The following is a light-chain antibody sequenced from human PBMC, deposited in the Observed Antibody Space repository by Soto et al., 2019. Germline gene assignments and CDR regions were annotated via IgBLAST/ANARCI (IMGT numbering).Light chain of an antibody. Sequence: VLTQPPSASGTPGQRVTISCSGSSSNIGSNTVNWYQQLPGTAPKLLIYSNNQRPSGVPDRFSGSKSGTSASLAISGLQSEDEADYYCAAWDDSLNASYVFGTGTKVTVL. J-gene: IGLJ1*01. CDR3: AAWDDSLNASYV. CDR1: SSNIGSNT. V-gene: IGLV1-44*01. CDR2: SNN.